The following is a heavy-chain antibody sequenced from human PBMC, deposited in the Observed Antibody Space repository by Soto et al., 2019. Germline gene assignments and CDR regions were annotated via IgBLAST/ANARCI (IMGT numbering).Heavy chain of an antibody. D-gene: IGHD3-3*01. CDR1: GGSFRGYY. CDR3: ARKGDYDFWSGYRQTRPFDY. J-gene: IGHJ4*02. V-gene: IGHV4-34*01. Sequence: SETMSLTCAVYGGSFRGYYWSWIRQHPGKGLEWIGEINHSGSTNYNPSLKSRVTISVDTSKNQFSLKLSSVTAADTAVYYCARKGDYDFWSGYRQTRPFDYWGQGTLVTVSS. CDR2: INHSGST.